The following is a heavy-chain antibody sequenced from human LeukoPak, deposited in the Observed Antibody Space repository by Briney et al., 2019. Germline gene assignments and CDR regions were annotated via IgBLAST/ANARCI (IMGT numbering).Heavy chain of an antibody. CDR2: IYHSGTT. Sequence: SETLSLTCTVSSYSINSDYYWGWFRQPPGKGLEWIGSIYHSGTTYYNPSLKSRVTISVDTSKNQFSLKVRSVTAADTAVYYCARVMDYYDGTGYPPPAAADYWGQGTLVTVSS. CDR3: ARVMDYYDGTGYPPPAAADY. J-gene: IGHJ4*02. D-gene: IGHD3-22*01. V-gene: IGHV4-38-2*02. CDR1: SYSINSDYY.